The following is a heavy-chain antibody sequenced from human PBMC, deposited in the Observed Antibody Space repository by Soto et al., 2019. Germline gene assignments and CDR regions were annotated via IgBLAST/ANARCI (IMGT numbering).Heavy chain of an antibody. CDR3: ARDVTMVRDHYPGLLEARLDY. Sequence: GASVKVSCKASGYTFTSYYMHWVRQAPGQGLEWMGIINPSGGSTSYAQKFQGRVTMTRDTSTSTVYMELSSLRSEDTAVYYCARDVTMVRDHYPGLLEARLDYWGQGTLVTVSS. CDR2: INPSGGST. CDR1: GYTFTSYY. D-gene: IGHD3-10*01. J-gene: IGHJ4*02. V-gene: IGHV1-46*01.